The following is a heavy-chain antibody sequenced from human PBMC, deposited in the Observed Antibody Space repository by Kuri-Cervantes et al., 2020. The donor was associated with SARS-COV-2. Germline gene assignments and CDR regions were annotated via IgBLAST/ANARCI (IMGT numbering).Heavy chain of an antibody. CDR2: IYGGGST. D-gene: IGHD6-13*01. V-gene: IGHV3-53*01. Sequence: GGSLRLSCAASGFTVSSNYMSWVRQAPGKGLEWVSIIYGGGSTYYADSVKGRFTISRDNSKNTLCLQMNSLRAEDTAVYYCARGYEARYSSSWYLDYWGQGTLVTVSS. CDR1: GFTVSSNY. CDR3: ARGYEARYSSSWYLDY. J-gene: IGHJ4*02.